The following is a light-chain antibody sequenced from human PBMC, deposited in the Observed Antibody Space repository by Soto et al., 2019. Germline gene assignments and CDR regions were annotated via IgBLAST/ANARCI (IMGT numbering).Light chain of an antibody. J-gene: IGKJ3*01. CDR2: DAS. CDR1: QGVRNY. Sequence: IQMTQSPSFLSASVGDRVTITCRASQGVRNYVSWYHQKPGKVPELLIYDASTLQAGVPSRFSGGGSGTDFTLSVDSLQPEDAGAYFCQNYNVVPFTFGPGTKVDIK. V-gene: IGKV1-27*01. CDR3: QNYNVVPFT.